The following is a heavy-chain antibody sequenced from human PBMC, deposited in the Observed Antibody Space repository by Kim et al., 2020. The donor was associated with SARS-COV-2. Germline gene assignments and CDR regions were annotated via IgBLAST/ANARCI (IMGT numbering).Heavy chain of an antibody. V-gene: IGHV3-64D*06. J-gene: IGHJ4*02. Sequence: VKGRFTISRDNSKNTLYLQMSSLRAEDTAVYYCVKDFGSSSWYVLSGFDYWGQGTLVTVSS. D-gene: IGHD6-13*01. CDR3: VKDFGSSSWYVLSGFDY.